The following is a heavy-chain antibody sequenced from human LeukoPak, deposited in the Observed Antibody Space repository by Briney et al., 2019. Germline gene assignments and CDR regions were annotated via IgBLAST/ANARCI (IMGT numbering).Heavy chain of an antibody. J-gene: IGHJ4*02. Sequence: GGSLRLSCAASGFTVSSTYMSWVRQAPGKGLEWVSYISSSGSTIYYADSVKGRFTISRDNAKNSLYLQMNSLRAEDTAVYYCARDGVAGPFDYWGQGTLVTVSS. CDR3: ARDGVAGPFDY. CDR2: ISSSGSTI. V-gene: IGHV3-11*04. CDR1: GFTVSSTY. D-gene: IGHD6-19*01.